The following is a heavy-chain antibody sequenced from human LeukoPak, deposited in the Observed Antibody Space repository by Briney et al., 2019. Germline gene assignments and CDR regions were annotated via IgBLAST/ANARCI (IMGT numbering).Heavy chain of an antibody. J-gene: IGHJ4*02. V-gene: IGHV1-2*02. D-gene: IGHD3-22*01. CDR3: ARDVTRRRVYDSSGYYQG. CDR1: GYTFTCYY. CDR2: INPNSGGT. Sequence: ASVKVSCKASGYTFTCYYMDWVRQAPGQGLEWRGWINPNSGGTNYAQKVQGRVSMTRDTSISTAYMELSRLRSDDTAVYYCARDVTRRRVYDSSGYYQGWGQGTLVTVSS.